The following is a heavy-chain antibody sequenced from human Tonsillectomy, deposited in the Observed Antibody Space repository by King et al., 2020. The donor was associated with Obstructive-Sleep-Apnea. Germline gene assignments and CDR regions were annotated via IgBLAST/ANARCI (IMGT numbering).Heavy chain of an antibody. Sequence: VQLQESGPGLVKPSETLSLTCNVSGGSISSYYWSWIRQSPGKGLEWIGYVSYSGNTNYNPSLGSRGILSVDTSKNYFSLKLSSVTAADTAVYYCARHVPRFGWLLSYYFDYWGQGILVTVSS. CDR2: VSYSGNT. CDR3: ARHVPRFGWLLSYYFDY. D-gene: IGHD3-3*01. V-gene: IGHV4-59*08. J-gene: IGHJ4*02. CDR1: GGSISSYY.